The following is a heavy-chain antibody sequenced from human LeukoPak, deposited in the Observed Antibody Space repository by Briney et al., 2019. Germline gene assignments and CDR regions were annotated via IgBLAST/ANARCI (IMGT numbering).Heavy chain of an antibody. CDR2: IYYSGST. D-gene: IGHD6-19*01. J-gene: IGHJ5*02. CDR1: GGSISSSSYY. Sequence: PSETLSLTCTVSGGSISSSSYYWGWIRQPPGKGLEWIGSIYYSGSTNYNPSLKSRVTMSVDTSKSQFSLNLSSVTAADTAVYYCARDLGYSSGSNWFDPWGQGTLVTVSS. CDR3: ARDLGYSSGSNWFDP. V-gene: IGHV4-39*07.